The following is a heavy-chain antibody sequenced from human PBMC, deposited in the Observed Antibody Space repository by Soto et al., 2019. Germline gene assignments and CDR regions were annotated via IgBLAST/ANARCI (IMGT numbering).Heavy chain of an antibody. CDR3: ATVLPYDILTGYALDP. V-gene: IGHV1-24*01. CDR2: FDPEDGET. J-gene: IGHJ5*02. CDR1: GYTLTGLS. D-gene: IGHD3-9*01. Sequence: ASVKVSCKVSGYTLTGLSMHWVRQAPGKGLEWMGGFDPEDGETIYAQKFQGRVTMTEDTSTDTAYMELSSLRPEDTAVYYCATVLPYDILTGYALDPWGQGTLVTVSS.